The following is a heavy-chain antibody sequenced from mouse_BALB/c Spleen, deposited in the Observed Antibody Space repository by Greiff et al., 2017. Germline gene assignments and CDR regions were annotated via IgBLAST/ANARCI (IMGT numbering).Heavy chain of an antibody. D-gene: IGHD1-1*01. CDR3: TRRGYGSPFAY. CDR1: GYTFTSYW. Sequence: LKQPGSELVRPGASVKLSCKASGYTFTSYWMHWVKQRPGQGLEWIGNIYPGSGSTNYDEKFKSKATLTVDTSSSTAYMQLSSLTSEDSAVYYCTRRGYGSPFAYWGQGTLVTVSA. CDR2: IYPGSGST. J-gene: IGHJ3*01. V-gene: IGHV1S22*01.